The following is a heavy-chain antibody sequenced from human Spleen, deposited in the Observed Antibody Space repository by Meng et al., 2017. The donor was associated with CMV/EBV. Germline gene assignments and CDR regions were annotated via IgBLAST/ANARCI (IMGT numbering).Heavy chain of an antibody. V-gene: IGHV1-69*05. CDR2: INPMSATA. Sequence: GGLFSSGASSWGLQAPGKGPEWMQGINPMSATASYAQKFQGRVTITTDESTTTAYMELSSLRSEDTAVYYCARGLGYSSGWKLFDYWGQGTLVTVSS. D-gene: IGHD6-19*01. CDR1: GGLFSSGA. J-gene: IGHJ4*02. CDR3: ARGLGYSSGWKLFDY.